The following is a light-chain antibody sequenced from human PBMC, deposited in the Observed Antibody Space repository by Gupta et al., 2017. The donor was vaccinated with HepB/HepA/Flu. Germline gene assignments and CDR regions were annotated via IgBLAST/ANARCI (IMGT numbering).Light chain of an antibody. J-gene: IGKJ1*01. V-gene: IGKV3-15*01. CDR1: QSVSSN. CDR3: QQDNNSPPWT. CDR2: GAS. Sequence: IVMTQSPATLSVSPGERATLSCRASQSVSSNLAWYQQKPGQAPRLLIYGASTRYTGIPARFSGSGYGTEFTLTISSRQSEDFAVYYCQQDNNSPPWTFGQGTKLEIK.